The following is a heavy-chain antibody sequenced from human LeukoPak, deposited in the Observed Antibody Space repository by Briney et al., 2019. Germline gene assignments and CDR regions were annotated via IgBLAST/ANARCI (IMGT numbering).Heavy chain of an antibody. CDR1: GFTFSSYA. J-gene: IGHJ4*02. CDR2: ISGSGGST. Sequence: PGGSLRLSCAASGFTFSSYAMSWVCQAPGKGLEWVSAISGSGGSTYYADSVKGRFTISRDNSKNTLYLQMNSLRAEDTAVYYCAKPRYGSGSYYKSLYFDYWGQGTLVTVSS. D-gene: IGHD3-10*01. CDR3: AKPRYGSGSYYKSLYFDY. V-gene: IGHV3-23*01.